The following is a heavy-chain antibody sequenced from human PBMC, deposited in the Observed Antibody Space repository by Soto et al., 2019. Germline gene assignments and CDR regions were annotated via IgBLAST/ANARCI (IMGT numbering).Heavy chain of an antibody. CDR2: IYWDDDK. D-gene: IGHD3-3*01. J-gene: IGHJ4*02. CDR1: GFSLSTSGVG. V-gene: IGHV2-5*02. Sequence: SGPTLVNPTQTLTLTCNVSGFSLSTSGVGVAWIRQPPGKTLEWLALIYWDDDKRYSPSLRDRLTITKDTSNNQVVLTMTDMDPVDTATYYCADSGIGNYDFWGGYYSWFDYWGQGTMVTVSS. CDR3: ADSGIGNYDFWGGYYSWFDY.